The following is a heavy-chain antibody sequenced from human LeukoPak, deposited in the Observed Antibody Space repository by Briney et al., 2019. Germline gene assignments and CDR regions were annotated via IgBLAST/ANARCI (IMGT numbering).Heavy chain of an antibody. D-gene: IGHD5-18*01. J-gene: IGHJ4*02. CDR2: IWYDGSNK. V-gene: IGHV3-33*01. Sequence: GGSLRLSCAASGFTFSSYGMHWVRQAPGKGLEWVAVIWYDGSNKYYADSVKGRFTISRDNSKNTLYLQMNSLRAEDTAVYYCAREQLWLRAFDYWGRGTLVTVSS. CDR3: AREQLWLRAFDY. CDR1: GFTFSSYG.